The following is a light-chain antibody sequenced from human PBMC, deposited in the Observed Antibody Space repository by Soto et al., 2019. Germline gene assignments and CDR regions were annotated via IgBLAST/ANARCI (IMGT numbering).Light chain of an antibody. CDR2: AAS. CDR1: QGISNY. V-gene: IGKV1-27*01. CDR3: QKYNSAPWT. Sequence: DIQMTQSPSSLSASVGDRVPITCRASQGISNYLAWYQQKPGKVPTLLIYAASTLQSGFPSRFSGSGSGTDFTLTISSLQTEDVATCYCQKYNSAPWTFGQGTKVEIK. J-gene: IGKJ1*01.